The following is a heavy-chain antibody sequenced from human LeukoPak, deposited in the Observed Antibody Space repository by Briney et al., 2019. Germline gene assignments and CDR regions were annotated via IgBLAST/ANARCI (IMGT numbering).Heavy chain of an antibody. CDR2: INSDGSST. J-gene: IGHJ4*02. Sequence: GGSLRLFCAASGFTFSSYWMHWVRQAPGKGLVWVSRINSDGSSTNYADSVKGRFTISRDNAENTLYLQMNSLRAEDTALYYCARDISSGWYVDYWGQGTLVTVSS. D-gene: IGHD6-19*01. CDR1: GFTFSSYW. CDR3: ARDISSGWYVDY. V-gene: IGHV3-74*01.